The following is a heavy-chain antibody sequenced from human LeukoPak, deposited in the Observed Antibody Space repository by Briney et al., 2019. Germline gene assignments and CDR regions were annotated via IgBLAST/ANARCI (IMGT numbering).Heavy chain of an antibody. CDR2: ISASGSPT. Sequence: PGGSLRLSCAASGFTFSSFAMTWVRQAPGKRLEWVSLISASGSPTYYADSVKGRFTISRDNSKNTLYLQMNSLRADDTAVYYCAKCRGSWTCYFDCWGQGTLVTVSS. D-gene: IGHD6-13*01. CDR1: GFTFSSFA. CDR3: AKCRGSWTCYFDC. V-gene: IGHV3-23*01. J-gene: IGHJ4*02.